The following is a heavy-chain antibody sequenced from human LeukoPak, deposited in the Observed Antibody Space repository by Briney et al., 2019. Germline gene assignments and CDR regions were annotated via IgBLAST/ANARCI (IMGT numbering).Heavy chain of an antibody. J-gene: IGHJ4*02. CDR3: ARISTAVAGADY. CDR1: GFTFSSSW. V-gene: IGHV3-7*01. Sequence: GGSLRLSCAASGFTFSSSWMSWVRQAPGKGLEWVANIKQDGSGKYYVESVKGRFTISRDNTKNSLYLQMDSLRAEDTAVYYCARISTAVAGADYWGQGTLVTVSS. CDR2: IKQDGSGK. D-gene: IGHD6-19*01.